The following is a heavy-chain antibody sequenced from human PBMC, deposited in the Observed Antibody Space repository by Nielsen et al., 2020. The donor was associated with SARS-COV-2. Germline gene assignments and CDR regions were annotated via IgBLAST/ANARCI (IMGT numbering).Heavy chain of an antibody. CDR2: IYSGGST. J-gene: IGHJ6*02. V-gene: IGHV3-66*01. Sequence: GESLKISCAASGFTVSSNYMSWVRQAPGKGLEWVSVIYSGGSTYYADSVKGRFTISRDNSKNTLYLQMNSLRAEDTAVYYCAREGGYSYGYYYYGMDVWGQGTTVTVSS. CDR3: AREGGYSYGYYYYGMDV. CDR1: GFTVSSNY. D-gene: IGHD5-18*01.